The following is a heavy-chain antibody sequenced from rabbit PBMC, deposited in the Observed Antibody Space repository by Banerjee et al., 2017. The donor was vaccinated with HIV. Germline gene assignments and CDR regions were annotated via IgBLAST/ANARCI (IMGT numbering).Heavy chain of an antibody. CDR2: IAARDDST. Sequence: QEQLEESGGDLVKPGASLTLTCTVSGFSLSNKDMCWVRQAPGKGPEWIALIAARDDSTYYASWAKGRFTISKTSSTTVTLQMTSLTGADTATYFCASHFGYAAFKLWGPGTLVTVS. V-gene: IGHV1S45*01. D-gene: IGHD6-1*01. CDR3: ASHFGYAAFKL. J-gene: IGHJ4*01. CDR1: GFSLSNKD.